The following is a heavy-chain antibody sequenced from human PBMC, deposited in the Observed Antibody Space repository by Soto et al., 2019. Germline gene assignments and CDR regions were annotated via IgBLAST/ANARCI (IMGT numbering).Heavy chain of an antibody. D-gene: IGHD2-15*01. Sequence: SGPTLVNPTQPLTLTCTFSGFSLSTSGVGVGWIRQPPGKALEWLALIYWNDDKRYSPSLKSRLTITKDTSKNQVVLTMTNMDPVDTATYYCAHRGPHCSGGSCYSWDYYYYGMDVWGQGTTVTVSS. V-gene: IGHV2-5*01. CDR1: GFSLSTSGVG. CDR3: AHRGPHCSGGSCYSWDYYYYGMDV. CDR2: IYWNDDK. J-gene: IGHJ6*02.